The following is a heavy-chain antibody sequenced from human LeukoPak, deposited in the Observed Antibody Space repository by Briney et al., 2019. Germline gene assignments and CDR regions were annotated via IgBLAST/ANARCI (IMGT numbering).Heavy chain of an antibody. V-gene: IGHV3-21*01. CDR3: AQGIDY. D-gene: IGHD3-10*01. J-gene: IGHJ4*02. Sequence: GGSLRLSCAASGFTFSAYSMNWVRQAPGKGLEWVSSISTSNTYIYYADSVKGRFTISRDNAKNSLYLQMNSLRAEDTAVYYCAQGIDYWGQGTLVTVSS. CDR1: GFTFSAYS. CDR2: ISTSNTYI.